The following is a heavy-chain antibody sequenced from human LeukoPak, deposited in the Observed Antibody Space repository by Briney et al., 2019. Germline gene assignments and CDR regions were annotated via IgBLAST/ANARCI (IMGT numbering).Heavy chain of an antibody. CDR2: ISGSGGST. CDR1: GFTFDDYG. CDR3: ARDQRQWLVRAFDI. J-gene: IGHJ3*02. Sequence: GGSLRLSCAASGFTFDDYGLSWVRQAPGKGLEWVSAISGSGGSTYYADSVKGRFTISRDNAKNSLYLQMNSLRAEDTAVYYCARDQRQWLVRAFDIWGQGTMVTVSS. V-gene: IGHV3-23*01. D-gene: IGHD6-19*01.